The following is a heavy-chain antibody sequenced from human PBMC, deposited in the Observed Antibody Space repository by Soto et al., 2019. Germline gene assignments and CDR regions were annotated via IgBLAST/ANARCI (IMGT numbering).Heavy chain of an antibody. J-gene: IGHJ6*02. V-gene: IGHV4-30-4*01. D-gene: IGHD2-2*01. CDR1: GGSISSGDYY. CDR3: ARERVVVPAAIPGTYYYGMDV. Sequence: QVQLQESGPGLVKPSQTLSLTCTVSGGSISSGDYYWSWIRQPPGKGLEWIGYIYYSGSTYYNPSLKSRVTISVDTSKNQFSLKLSSVTAEDTAVYYCARERVVVPAAIPGTYYYGMDVWGQGTTVTVSS. CDR2: IYYSGST.